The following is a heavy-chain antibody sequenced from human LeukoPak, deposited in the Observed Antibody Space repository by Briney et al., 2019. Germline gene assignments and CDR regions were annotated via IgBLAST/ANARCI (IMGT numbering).Heavy chain of an antibody. CDR2: ISGSGPTI. J-gene: IGHJ4*02. Sequence: GGSLRLSCAASGFTFSDYYMSWIRQASGKGLEWVSYISGSGPTIFYADSVKGRFTISRDNAKNSLYLQMNSLRAEDTAVYYCARDFCSSGSCHEDYWGQGTLVTVSS. CDR1: GFTFSDYY. CDR3: ARDFCSSGSCHEDY. V-gene: IGHV3-11*01. D-gene: IGHD2-15*01.